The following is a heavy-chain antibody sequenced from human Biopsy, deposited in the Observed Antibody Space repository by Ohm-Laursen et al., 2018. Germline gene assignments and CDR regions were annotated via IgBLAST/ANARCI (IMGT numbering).Heavy chain of an antibody. J-gene: IGHJ4*02. V-gene: IGHV3-11*01. D-gene: IGHD3-10*01. CDR3: ARDGAGSYHDY. CDR2: ISGSGTTI. Sequence: GSLRLSCAASGFTFSDCYMSWIRQAPGKGLEWLSYISGSGTTIFYADSVKGRFTVSRDNAKNSLYLQMNSLTVEDTAVYYCARDGAGSYHDYWGQGTLVTVSS. CDR1: GFTFSDCY.